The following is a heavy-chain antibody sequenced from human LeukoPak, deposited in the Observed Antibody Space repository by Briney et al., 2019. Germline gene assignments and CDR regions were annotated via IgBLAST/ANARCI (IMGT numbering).Heavy chain of an antibody. J-gene: IGHJ4*02. CDR2: ISAYNGNT. D-gene: IGHD6-13*01. CDR3: ARDLDPIAAAGTEC. V-gene: IGHV1-18*01. CDR1: GYTFTSYG. Sequence: ASVKVSCKASGYTFTSYGISWVRQAPGQGLEWMGWISAYNGNTNYAQKLQGRVTMTTDTSTSTAYMELRSLRSDDTAVYYCARDLDPIAAAGTECWGQGTLVTVSS.